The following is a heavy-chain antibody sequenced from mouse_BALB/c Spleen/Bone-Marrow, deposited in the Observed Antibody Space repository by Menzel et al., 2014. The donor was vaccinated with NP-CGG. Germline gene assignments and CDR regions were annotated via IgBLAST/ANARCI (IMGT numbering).Heavy chain of an antibody. CDR2: ISSGGRYI. Sequence: EVKLEESGGDLVKPGGSLKLSCAASGFTFSTYIMSWVRQTPEKRLEWVATISSGGRYIFYPDSVKGRFTLSRDNAENTLYLQMSSLRSDDTAMYYCTREEDYDGNYKFAYWGQGTLVTVSA. J-gene: IGHJ3*01. D-gene: IGHD2-3*01. CDR1: GFTFSTYI. CDR3: TREEDYDGNYKFAY. V-gene: IGHV5-6-4*01.